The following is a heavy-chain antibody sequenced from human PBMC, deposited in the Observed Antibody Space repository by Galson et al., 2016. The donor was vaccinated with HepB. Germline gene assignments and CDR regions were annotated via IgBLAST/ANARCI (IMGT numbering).Heavy chain of an antibody. D-gene: IGHD3-3*01. Sequence: SLRLSCAASGFSFRTYSMSWVRQAPGKGLEWASSISCTSSYIYYADSVKGRITISRDNAKNSLYLQMNSLRAEDTAVYYCARGLVNTIFGVVISYYYIDVWGEGTTVTVSS. V-gene: IGHV3-21*01. J-gene: IGHJ6*03. CDR2: ISCTSSYI. CDR3: ARGLVNTIFGVVISYYYIDV. CDR1: GFSFRTYS.